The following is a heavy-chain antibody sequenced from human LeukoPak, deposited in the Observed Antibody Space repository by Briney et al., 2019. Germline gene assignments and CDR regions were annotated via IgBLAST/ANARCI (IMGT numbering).Heavy chain of an antibody. CDR3: ARGGYCSGGSCYSNWFDP. Sequence: KPSETLSLTCTVSGGSISSGSYYWSWIQRPAGKGLEWIGRIYTSGSTNYNPSLKSRVTISVDTSKNQFSLRLSSVTAADTAVYYCARGGYCSGGSCYSNWFDPWGQGTLVTVSS. CDR2: IYTSGST. D-gene: IGHD2-15*01. V-gene: IGHV4-61*02. CDR1: GGSISSGSYY. J-gene: IGHJ5*02.